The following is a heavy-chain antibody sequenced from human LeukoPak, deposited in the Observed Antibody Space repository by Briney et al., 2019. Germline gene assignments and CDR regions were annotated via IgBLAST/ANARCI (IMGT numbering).Heavy chain of an antibody. V-gene: IGHV4-59*11. CDR1: GGSISSHY. J-gene: IGHJ5*02. CDR2: IYYSGST. CDR3: AGGIAAPNWFDP. Sequence: SETLSLTCTVSGGSISSHYWSWIRQPPGKGLEWIGYIYYSGSTNHNPSLKSRVTISVDTSKNQFSLKLSSVTAADTAVYYCAGGIAAPNWFDPWGQGTLVTVSS. D-gene: IGHD6-6*01.